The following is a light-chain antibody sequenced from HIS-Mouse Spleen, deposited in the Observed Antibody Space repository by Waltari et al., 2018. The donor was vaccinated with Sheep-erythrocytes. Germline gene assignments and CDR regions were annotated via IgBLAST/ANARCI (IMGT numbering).Light chain of an antibody. CDR2: EVS. CDR1: RSDVGGYNY. J-gene: IGLJ3*02. Sequence: QSALTQPPSASGSPGQSVTISCTGTRSDVGGYNYFYWYQQHPGKAPKLMIYEVSKRPSGVPDRFSGYKSGNPASLTVSGLQAEDEADYYCSSYAGSNNWVFGGGTKLTVL. V-gene: IGLV2-8*01. CDR3: SSYAGSNNWV.